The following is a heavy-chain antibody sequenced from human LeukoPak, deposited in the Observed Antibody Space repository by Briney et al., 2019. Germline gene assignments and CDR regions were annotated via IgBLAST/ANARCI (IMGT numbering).Heavy chain of an antibody. CDR3: ARGTKVLYSYGYMPLDY. Sequence: GASVKVSCKASGYIFTSFYMHWVRQAPGQGLEWMGIINPSGGNTGYAQKFQGRVTMTRDTSTSTVYMELSSLRSEDSAVYYCARGTKVLYSYGYMPLDYWGQGTLVTVSS. V-gene: IGHV1-46*01. D-gene: IGHD5-18*01. CDR1: GYIFTSFY. J-gene: IGHJ4*02. CDR2: INPSGGNT.